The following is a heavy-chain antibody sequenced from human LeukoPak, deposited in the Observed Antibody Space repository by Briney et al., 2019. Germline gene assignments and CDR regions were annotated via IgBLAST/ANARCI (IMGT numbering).Heavy chain of an antibody. J-gene: IGHJ4*02. CDR2: IDTDGSTT. V-gene: IGHV3-74*01. D-gene: IGHD2-15*01. CDR3: ARDNTYFSGSRYYDRFDY. Sequence: GGSLRLSCAASGFTFSSYWMHWVCQAPGKGPVWVSRIDTDGSTTNYADSVKGRFTISRDNSKNTLYLQMSSLTAEDTAVYYCARDNTYFSGSRYYDRFDYWGQGTLVTVSS. CDR1: GFTFSSYW.